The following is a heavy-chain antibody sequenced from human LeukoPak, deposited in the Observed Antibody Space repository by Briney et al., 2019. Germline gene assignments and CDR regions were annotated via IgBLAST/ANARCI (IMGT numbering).Heavy chain of an antibody. V-gene: IGHV4-31*03. Sequence: SETLSLTCTVSGGSISSGVYYWSWIRQHPGKGLEWVGYISDRGSTYYNPSLKSRVTVSVDTSKSQFSLKVSSATAADTAVYYCARGARMTFDYWGQGTLVTVSS. D-gene: IGHD2-15*01. CDR1: GGSISSGVYY. CDR3: ARGARMTFDY. CDR2: ISDRGST. J-gene: IGHJ4*02.